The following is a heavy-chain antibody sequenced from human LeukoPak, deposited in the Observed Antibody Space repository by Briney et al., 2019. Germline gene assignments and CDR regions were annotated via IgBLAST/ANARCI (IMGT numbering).Heavy chain of an antibody. D-gene: IGHD2-2*01. CDR3: ASLGYCSSTSCPPENWFDP. Sequence: TTSETLSLTCAVYGGSFSGYYWSWIRQPPGKGLEWIGEINHSGSTNYNPSLKSRVTISVDTSKNQFSLKLSSVTAADTAVYYCASLGYCSSTSCPPENWFDPWGQGTLVTVSS. V-gene: IGHV4-34*01. CDR2: INHSGST. CDR1: GGSFSGYY. J-gene: IGHJ5*02.